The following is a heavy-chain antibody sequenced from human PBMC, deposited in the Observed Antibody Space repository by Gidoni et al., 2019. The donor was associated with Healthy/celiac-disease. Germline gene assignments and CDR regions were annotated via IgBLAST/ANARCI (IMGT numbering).Heavy chain of an antibody. CDR1: GGTFSSYA. V-gene: IGHV1-69*06. Sequence: SGGTFSSYAISWVRQAPGQGLEWMGGLIPIFGTANYAQKFQGRVTITADKSTSTAYMELSSLRSEDTAVYYCARSDYGGNIGAFDIWGQGTMVTVSS. D-gene: IGHD4-17*01. J-gene: IGHJ3*02. CDR2: LIPIFGTA. CDR3: ARSDYGGNIGAFDI.